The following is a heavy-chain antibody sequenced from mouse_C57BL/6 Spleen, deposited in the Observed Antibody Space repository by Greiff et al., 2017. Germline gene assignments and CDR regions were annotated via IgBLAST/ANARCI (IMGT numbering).Heavy chain of an antibody. CDR3: ARLEGAMDY. CDR1: GYTFTSYW. V-gene: IGHV1-61*01. J-gene: IGHJ4*01. Sequence: QVQLQQPGAELVRPGSSVKLSCKASGYTFTSYWMDWVKQRPGQGLEWIGNIYPSDSETNYNQKFKDKATLTVDKSSSTAYMQLSSLTSEDSAVYYCARLEGAMDYWGPGTSVTVSS. CDR2: IYPSDSET.